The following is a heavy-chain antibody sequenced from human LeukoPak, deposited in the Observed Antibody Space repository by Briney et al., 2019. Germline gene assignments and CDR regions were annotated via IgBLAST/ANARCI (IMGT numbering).Heavy chain of an antibody. CDR2: ISSSSSTI. V-gene: IGHV3-48*01. D-gene: IGHD3-22*01. Sequence: GGSLRLSCAASGLTFSSYSMNWVRQAPVKGLEWVSCISSSSSTIYYADSVKGRFTISRDNAENSLYLQMNSLRAEDTAVYYCARDHHRRLYDSQARDTFDIWGQGTMVTVSS. CDR3: ARDHHRRLYDSQARDTFDI. CDR1: GLTFSSYS. J-gene: IGHJ3*02.